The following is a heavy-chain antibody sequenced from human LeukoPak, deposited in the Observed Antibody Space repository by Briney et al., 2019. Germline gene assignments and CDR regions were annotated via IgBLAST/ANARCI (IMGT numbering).Heavy chain of an antibody. CDR2: ISAYNGNT. D-gene: IGHD2-2*01. V-gene: IGHV1-18*01. J-gene: IGHJ6*02. Sequence: ASVKVSCKASGYTFTSYGISWVRQAPGQGLEWMGWISAYNGNTHYAQKLQGRVTMTTDTSTSTAYMELRSLRSDDTAVYYCARDIVVVPAATFSSGWYSYYYGMDVWGQGTTVTVSS. CDR1: GYTFTSYG. CDR3: ARDIVVVPAATFSSGWYSYYYGMDV.